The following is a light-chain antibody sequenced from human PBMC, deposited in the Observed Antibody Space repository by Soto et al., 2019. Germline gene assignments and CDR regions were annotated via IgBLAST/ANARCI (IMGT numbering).Light chain of an antibody. CDR3: QQYNNWPLT. CDR1: HRVNTY. CDR2: DAS. J-gene: IGKJ4*01. V-gene: IGKV3-15*01. Sequence: EILMTQSQATLSVSPGERATLSCRASHRVNTYLAWYQQRLGQAPRLLIYDASTRATGIPARFSGSGSGTEFTLTISSLQSEDFAVYYCQQYNNWPLTFGGGTKVDIK.